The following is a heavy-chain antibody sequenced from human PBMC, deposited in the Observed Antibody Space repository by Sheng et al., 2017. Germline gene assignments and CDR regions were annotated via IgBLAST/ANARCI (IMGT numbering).Heavy chain of an antibody. Sequence: EVQLVESGGGLVQPGGSLRLSCAASGFTFSSYEMNWVRQAPGKGLEWVSYISSSGSTIYYADSVKGRFTISRDNAKNSLYLQMNSLRAEDTAVYYCAREGIQLWHRVDYWGQGTLVTVSS. D-gene: IGHD5-18*01. V-gene: IGHV3-48*03. CDR3: AREGIQLWHRVDY. J-gene: IGHJ4*02. CDR1: GFTFSSYE. CDR2: ISSSGSTI.